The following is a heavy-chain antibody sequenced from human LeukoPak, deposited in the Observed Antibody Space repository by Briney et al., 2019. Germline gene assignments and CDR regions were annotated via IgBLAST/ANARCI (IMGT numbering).Heavy chain of an antibody. Sequence: SVKVSCKTSGGTFIMYAISWVRQAPGQGLEWMGRIIPMFGTAYYAQNFQDRVTIITDESTTIAYMRLSSLRFEDTAVYYCARDSYNGSYYDPWGQGTLVAVSS. J-gene: IGHJ5*02. D-gene: IGHD1-26*01. V-gene: IGHV1-69*05. CDR2: IIPMFGTA. CDR3: ARDSYNGSYYDP. CDR1: GGTFIMYA.